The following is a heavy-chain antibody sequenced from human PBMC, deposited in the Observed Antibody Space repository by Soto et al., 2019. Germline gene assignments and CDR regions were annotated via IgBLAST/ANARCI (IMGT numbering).Heavy chain of an antibody. CDR1: GYTFTTYY. V-gene: IGHV1-46*01. Sequence: QVHLVQSGAEVKRPGASVQVSCKASGYTFTTYYIHWVRQAPGQGLEWMGFINPSGGSTSYSRKFQARVPLTGDTSTSTVYVELSSLRSEDRAVYSCARNKASGLDIGGQGTMVTVTS. J-gene: IGHJ3*02. CDR3: ARNKASGLDI. CDR2: INPSGGST. D-gene: IGHD6-25*01.